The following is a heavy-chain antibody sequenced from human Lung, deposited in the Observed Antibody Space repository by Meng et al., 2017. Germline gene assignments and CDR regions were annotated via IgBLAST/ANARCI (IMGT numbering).Heavy chain of an antibody. J-gene: IGHJ4*02. CDR1: GGSVSDSY. CDR2: INHSGST. V-gene: IGHV4-34*01. D-gene: IGHD4-11*01. Sequence: QLHRHEWVTGLLKASEPLSLTIVVSGGSVSDSYWSWIRQPPGKGLGWIGEINHSGSTSYNPSLECRATISVDTSQNNLFLKLSSVTAADSAVYYCARGPTTMAHDFDYWGQGTLVTVSS. CDR3: ARGPTTMAHDFDY.